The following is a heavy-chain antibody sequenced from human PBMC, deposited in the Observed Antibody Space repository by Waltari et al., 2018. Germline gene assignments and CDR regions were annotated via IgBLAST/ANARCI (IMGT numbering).Heavy chain of an antibody. V-gene: IGHV4-38-2*02. D-gene: IGHD6-13*01. CDR1: GYSITSGYY. CDR2: IYQSGNT. CDR3: ARAPMSGAATGTFDF. J-gene: IGHJ4*02. Sequence: QVQLQESGPGLVKPSETLSLTCTVSGYSITSGYYLGCIRPPPGKGLEWIGSIYQSGNTYYNPSLKGRLTISVDTSKNQFSLRLSSVTAADTAVYYCARAPMSGAATGTFDFWGLGSLVTVSP.